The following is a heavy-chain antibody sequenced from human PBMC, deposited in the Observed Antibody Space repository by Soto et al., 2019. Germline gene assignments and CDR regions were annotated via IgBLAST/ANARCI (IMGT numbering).Heavy chain of an antibody. Sequence: ASVKVSCKASGYSFTGHYMHWVRQAPGQGLEWLGWIDPDSGGTNYEQKFQGRVTMTRDTSISTAYMELSRLKSDDTAVYYCAIVPVPGRAFDVWGQGTMVTVSS. V-gene: IGHV1-2*02. J-gene: IGHJ3*01. CDR3: AIVPVPGRAFDV. CDR2: IDPDSGGT. CDR1: GYSFTGHY.